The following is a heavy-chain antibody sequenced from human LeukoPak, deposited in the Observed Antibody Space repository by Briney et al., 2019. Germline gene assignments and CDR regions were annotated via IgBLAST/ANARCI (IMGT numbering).Heavy chain of an antibody. CDR2: IKSKTDSGTT. CDR3: TTAGYTYGYDY. CDR1: GFTFTNAW. D-gene: IGHD5-18*01. V-gene: IGHV3-15*01. J-gene: IGHJ4*02. Sequence: GGSLRLSCAASGFTFTNAWMSWVRQAPGKGLEWVGRIKSKTDSGTTDYAAPVKGRFTISRDDSKNTLYLQMNSLKTGDTAVYYCTTAGYTYGYDYWGQGTLVTVSS.